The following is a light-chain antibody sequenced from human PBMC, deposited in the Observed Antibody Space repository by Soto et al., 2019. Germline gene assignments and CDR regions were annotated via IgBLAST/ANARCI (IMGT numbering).Light chain of an antibody. J-gene: IGKJ4*01. V-gene: IGKV3-20*01. CDR1: QSVRSNY. CDR2: DAS. Sequence: EIVLTQSPGTLSLSPGERATLSCRANQSVRSNYLAWYQQKPGQAPRFLIYDASTRATDIPDRFSGSGSGTDFTLTISRLEPEDFAVYYCQQYGRSPLTFGGGTKVEIK. CDR3: QQYGRSPLT.